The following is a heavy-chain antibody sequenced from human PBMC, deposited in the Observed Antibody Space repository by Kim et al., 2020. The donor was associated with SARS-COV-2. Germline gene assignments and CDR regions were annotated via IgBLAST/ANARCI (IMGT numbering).Heavy chain of an antibody. V-gene: IGHV1-3*01. J-gene: IGHJ6*02. Sequence: KTRYSQKFHGRFTITRDTSATTAYLELSSLNTEETAVYYCARAWGGMDVWGPGTTVTVSS. CDR2: KT. CDR3: ARAWGGMDV. D-gene: IGHD3-16*01.